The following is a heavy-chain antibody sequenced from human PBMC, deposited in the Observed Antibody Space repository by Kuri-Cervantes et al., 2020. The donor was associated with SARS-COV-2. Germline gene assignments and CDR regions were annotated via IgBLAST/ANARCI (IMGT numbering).Heavy chain of an antibody. D-gene: IGHD3-3*01. CDR2: IYTSGST. V-gene: IGHV4-4*07. CDR1: GGSISSYY. Sequence: GSLRLSCTVSGGSISSYYWSWIRQPAGKGLEWIGRIYTSGSTNYNPSLKSRVTISVDTSKNQFSLKLSSVTAADTAVHYCASQGTIFGVVMLPSNFQHWGQGTLVTVSS. J-gene: IGHJ1*01. CDR3: ASQGTIFGVVMLPSNFQH.